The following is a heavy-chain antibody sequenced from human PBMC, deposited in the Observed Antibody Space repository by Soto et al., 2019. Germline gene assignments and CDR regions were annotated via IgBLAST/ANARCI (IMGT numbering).Heavy chain of an antibody. Sequence: SETLSLTCTVSGGSVSSGSYYWSWIRQPPGKGLEWIGYIYYSGSTNYNPSLKSRVTISVDTSKNQFSLKLSSVTAADTAVYYCASTTGKSSYYYYYGMDVWGQGTTLTVSS. CDR2: IYYSGST. CDR1: GGSVSSGSYY. CDR3: ASTTGKSSYYYYYGMDV. D-gene: IGHD1-1*01. J-gene: IGHJ6*02. V-gene: IGHV4-61*01.